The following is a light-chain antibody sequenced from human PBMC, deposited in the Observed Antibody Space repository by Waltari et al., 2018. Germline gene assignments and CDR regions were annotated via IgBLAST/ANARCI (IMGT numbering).Light chain of an antibody. J-gene: IGLJ2*01. CDR2: QDS. CDR3: QAWDNNTVV. Sequence: SYDLTQPPSVSVSPGQTASITCSGDELGGRYVCWYQQKAGQSPVLVIYQDSERPSGVPERFSGSNSGNTATLTVSGTQTMDEADYYCQAWDNNTVVFGGGTKLSVL. CDR1: ELGGRY. V-gene: IGLV3-1*01.